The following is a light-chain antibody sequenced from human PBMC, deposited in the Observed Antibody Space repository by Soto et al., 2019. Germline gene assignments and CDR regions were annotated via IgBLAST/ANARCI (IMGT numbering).Light chain of an antibody. CDR1: SSNIGNNY. V-gene: IGLV1-51*01. J-gene: IGLJ2*01. CDR2: DNN. Sequence: QSVLTQPPSVSAAPGQKVTISCSGSSSNIGNNYVSWYQQLLGTAPKLLIYDNNKRPSGIPDRFSGSKSGTSATLGITGLQTGDEADYYCGTWDSSLSDVVFGGGTKLTVL. CDR3: GTWDSSLSDVV.